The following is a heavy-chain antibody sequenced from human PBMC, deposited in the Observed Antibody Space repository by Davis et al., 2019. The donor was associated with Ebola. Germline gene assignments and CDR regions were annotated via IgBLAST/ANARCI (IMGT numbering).Heavy chain of an antibody. J-gene: IGHJ4*02. Sequence: GESLKISCAASGFTLSGYDMNWVRQAPGKGLQWVAVIWDDGSNKYYADSVKGRFTISRDNSKNTLYLQMNSLRAEDTAVYYCAKDSGLDTMPPDYWGQGTLVTVSS. CDR3: AKDSGLDTMPPDY. V-gene: IGHV3-30*02. CDR1: GFTLSGYD. CDR2: IWDDGSNK. D-gene: IGHD3-10*01.